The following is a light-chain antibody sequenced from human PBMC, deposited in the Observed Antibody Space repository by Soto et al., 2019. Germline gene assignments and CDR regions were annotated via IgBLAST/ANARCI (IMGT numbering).Light chain of an antibody. CDR3: QVWDIMTDNYV. V-gene: IGLV3-21*04. CDR2: YDS. CDR1: NIGDKR. J-gene: IGLJ1*01. Sequence: SYERPQPPSVSVAPEKTATITCGGDNIGDKRVHWYRQKPGQAPVLLISYDSDRPSGIPERFSGSNSGNTATLTISRVEAGDEADYYCQVWDIMTDNYVFGGGTKLTVL.